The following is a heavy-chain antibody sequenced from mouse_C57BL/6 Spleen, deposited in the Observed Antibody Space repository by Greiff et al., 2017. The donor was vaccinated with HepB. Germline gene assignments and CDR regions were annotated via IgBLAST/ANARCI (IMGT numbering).Heavy chain of an antibody. CDR1: GYTFTDYY. CDR3: AREGYGNYAGFAY. Sequence: VQLQQSGPELVKPGASVKISCKASGYTFTDYYMNWVKQSHGKSLEWIGDINPNNGGTSYNQKFKGKATLTVDKSSSTAYMELRSLTSEDSAVYYCAREGYGNYAGFAYWGQGTLVTVSA. V-gene: IGHV1-26*01. CDR2: INPNNGGT. J-gene: IGHJ3*01. D-gene: IGHD2-10*02.